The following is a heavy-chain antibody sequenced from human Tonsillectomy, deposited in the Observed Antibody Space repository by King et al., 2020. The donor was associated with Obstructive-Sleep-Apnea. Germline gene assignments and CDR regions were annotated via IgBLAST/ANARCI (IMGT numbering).Heavy chain of an antibody. CDR2: ISYDGSDK. D-gene: IGHD4-17*01. V-gene: IGHV3-30*04. CDR1: GFTFSTYE. Sequence: QVQLVESGGGVVQPGRSLRLSCAASGFTFSTYEMHWVRQAPGKGLEWVAVISYDGSDKYYADSVKGRFTISRDNAKKPLSLQMNSLTTEDTAVFYCATYGDYPGSSFDYWGQGTLVTVSS. CDR3: ATYGDYPGSSFDY. J-gene: IGHJ4*02.